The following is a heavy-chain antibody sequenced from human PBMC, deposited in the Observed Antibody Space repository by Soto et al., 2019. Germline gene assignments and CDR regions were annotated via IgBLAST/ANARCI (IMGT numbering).Heavy chain of an antibody. J-gene: IGHJ4*02. Sequence: ASVKVSCKASGYTFTTYPMHWVRQAPGQRLEWMGWINAGNGNTKYPQKFQGRVTITRDTSASTAYMELSSLRSEDTAVYYCTRDSHGLGDSWGQGXLVTVYS. V-gene: IGHV1-3*01. CDR3: TRDSHGLGDS. D-gene: IGHD3-9*01. CDR1: GYTFTTYP. CDR2: INAGNGNT.